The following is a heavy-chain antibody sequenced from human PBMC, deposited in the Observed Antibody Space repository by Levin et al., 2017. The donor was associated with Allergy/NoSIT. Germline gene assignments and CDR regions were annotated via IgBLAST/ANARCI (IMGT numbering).Heavy chain of an antibody. CDR1: GGSIRSYY. Sequence: SQTLSLPCTVSGGSIRSYYWSWIRRPPGKGLEWIGYIHYTGSTAYNPSLKSRVTISVDTSKNQFSLKLSSVTAADTAVYYCARGSTSWSWSLQHWGQGTLVTVSS. V-gene: IGHV4-59*01. CDR3: ARGSTSWSWSLQH. D-gene: IGHD2-2*01. CDR2: IHYTGST. J-gene: IGHJ1*01.